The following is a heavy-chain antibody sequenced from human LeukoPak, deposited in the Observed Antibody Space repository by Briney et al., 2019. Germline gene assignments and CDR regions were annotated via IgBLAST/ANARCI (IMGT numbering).Heavy chain of an antibody. CDR3: ARNLPAADY. CDR2: ISNRGIII. Sequence: GGSLRLSCAASGFNFSATYMTWIRQAPGKGLEWVSYISNRGIIINYADSVKGRFTISRDDAKNSLYLQMNSLRAEDTAVYYCARNLPAADYWGQGTLVTVSS. V-gene: IGHV3-11*04. J-gene: IGHJ4*02. D-gene: IGHD2-2*01. CDR1: GFNFSATY.